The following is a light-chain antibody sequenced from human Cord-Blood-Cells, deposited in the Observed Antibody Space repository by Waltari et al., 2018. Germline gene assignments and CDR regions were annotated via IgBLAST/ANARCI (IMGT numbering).Light chain of an antibody. J-gene: IGLJ3*02. CDR2: DVS. CDR3: SSYTSSSTWV. V-gene: IGLV2-14*01. CDR1: SSDVGGYNY. Sequence: QSALTQPASMSGSPGQSITISCTGTSSDVGGYNYVSWYQQHPGKAPKLMIYDVSKRPSGVSNRFSDSKSGNTASLTISGLQAEDEADYYCSSYTSSSTWVFGGGTKLTVL.